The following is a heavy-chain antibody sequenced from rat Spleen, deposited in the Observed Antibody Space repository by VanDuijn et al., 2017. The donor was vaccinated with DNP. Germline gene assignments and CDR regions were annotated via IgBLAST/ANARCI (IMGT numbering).Heavy chain of an antibody. J-gene: IGHJ2*01. Sequence: EVQLVESGGGLVQPGRSLKLSCTASGFIFGDYNMAWVRQAPKKGLEWVATIINDGKRTYYRDSVKDRFTVSRDNAKSTLYLQMDSLRSEDTATYYCTTLNFYASLAEYFDYWGQGVMVTVSS. CDR3: TTLNFYASLAEYFDY. CDR1: GFIFGDYN. V-gene: IGHV5S10*01. D-gene: IGHD1-12*01. CDR2: IINDGKRT.